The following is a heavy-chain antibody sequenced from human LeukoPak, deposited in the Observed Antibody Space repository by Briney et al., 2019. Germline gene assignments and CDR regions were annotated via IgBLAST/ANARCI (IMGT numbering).Heavy chain of an antibody. D-gene: IGHD1-26*01. J-gene: IGHJ6*03. V-gene: IGHV4-39*07. Sequence: SETLSLTCTVSVGSLTSSSYYTGSIRHHPRKGLEWLGSIYYSGSIYYNPSLKSRVIISVDTSKNQFSLKLFSGTAADTAVDYCATCRVDYSRYYYYYYIDVWGKGATVTVSS. CDR3: ATCRVDYSRYYYYYYIDV. CDR1: VGSLTSSSYY. CDR2: IYYSGSI.